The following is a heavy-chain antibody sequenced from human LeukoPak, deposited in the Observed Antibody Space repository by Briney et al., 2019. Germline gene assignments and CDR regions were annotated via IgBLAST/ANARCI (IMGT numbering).Heavy chain of an antibody. CDR1: GFTFNSYG. V-gene: IGHV3-30*03. CDR2: ISYDGSNK. D-gene: IGHD1-7*01. CDR3: AAYHASGTFGYFQH. J-gene: IGHJ1*01. Sequence: GGSLRLSCAASGFTFNSYGMHWVRQAPGKGLEWLAVISYDGSNKYFADSMEGRLVVSRDNSNNTLYLHMNTLRPDDTGIYYCAAYHASGTFGYFQHWGQGTLVTVSS.